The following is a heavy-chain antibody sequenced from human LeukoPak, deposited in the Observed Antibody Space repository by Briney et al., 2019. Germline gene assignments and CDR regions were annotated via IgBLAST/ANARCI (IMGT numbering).Heavy chain of an antibody. D-gene: IGHD6-19*01. CDR1: GFTFSSYS. CDR2: ISSSSSYI. V-gene: IGHV3-21*06. CDR3: ASGSGWVFEN. Sequence: GGSLRLSCAASGFTFSSYSMNWVRQAPGKGLEWVSSISSSSSYIYYADSVKGRFTISGDNAKNSLYLQMNNLRVDDTAVYFCASGSGWVFENWGQGTLVTVSA. J-gene: IGHJ4*02.